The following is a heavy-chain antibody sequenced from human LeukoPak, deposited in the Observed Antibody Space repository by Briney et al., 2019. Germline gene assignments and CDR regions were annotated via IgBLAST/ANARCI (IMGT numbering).Heavy chain of an antibody. CDR1: GFPFSSYW. CDR3: AKRDAAGAGSGYYYMDV. J-gene: IGHJ6*03. V-gene: IGHV3-74*01. D-gene: IGHD6-13*01. Sequence: GGSLRLSCAASGFPFSSYWMHWVRQAPGKGLVWVSRINTDGSSTSYADSVKGRFTISRDNAKNTLYLQMNSLRAEDTAVYYCAKRDAAGAGSGYYYMDVWGKGTTVTVSS. CDR2: INTDGSST.